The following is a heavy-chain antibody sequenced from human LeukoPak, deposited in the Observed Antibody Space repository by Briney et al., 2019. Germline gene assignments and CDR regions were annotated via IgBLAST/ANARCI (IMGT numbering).Heavy chain of an antibody. J-gene: IGHJ6*03. D-gene: IGHD3-3*01. CDR3: ARVRSSPTLKYDYMDV. CDR2: ISSSSSYI. CDR1: GFTFSSYS. V-gene: IGHV3-21*01. Sequence: GGSLRLSCAASGFTFSSYSMNRVRQAPGKGLEWVSSISSSSSYIYYADSVKGRFTISRDNAKNSLYLQMYSLRAEETAVYYCARVRSSPTLKYDYMDVWGKGTAVTVSS.